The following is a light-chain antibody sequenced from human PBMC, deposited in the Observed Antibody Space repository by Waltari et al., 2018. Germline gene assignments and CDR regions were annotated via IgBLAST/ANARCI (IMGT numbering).Light chain of an antibody. CDR3: QTWGTGIGV. V-gene: IGLV4-69*02. J-gene: IGLJ3*02. CDR1: SVHISTP. CDR2: LTSDGSH. Sequence: QLVHTQSPSASASLGASVKLTYTLSSVHISTPIAVPPQQPEKGPRYLMKLTSDGSHSKGDGIPDRFSGSSSGAERYLTISSLQSEDEADYYCQTWGTGIGVFGGGTKLTVL.